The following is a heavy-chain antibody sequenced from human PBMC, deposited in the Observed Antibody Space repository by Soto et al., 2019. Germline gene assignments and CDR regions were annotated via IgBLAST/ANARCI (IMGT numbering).Heavy chain of an antibody. D-gene: IGHD3-16*01. V-gene: IGHV1-18*01. J-gene: IGHJ6*02. CDR3: AMVDVYVTPSPQDV. CDR2: INTYNGNT. CDR1: GYSFTRYG. Sequence: QVQLVQSRAEVKNPGASVKVSCKASGYSFTRYGIAWARQAPGQGLEWMGWINTYNGNTNYAQNLQGRVTLTTDHSTSTAYMELTSLRSNDTAIYYCAMVDVYVTPSPQDVWGQGTTVIVSS.